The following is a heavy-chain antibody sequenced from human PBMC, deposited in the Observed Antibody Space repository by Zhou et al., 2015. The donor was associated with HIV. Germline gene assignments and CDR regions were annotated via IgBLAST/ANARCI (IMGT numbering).Heavy chain of an antibody. CDR3: AAWRFTAVATEDFTTNYLHL. D-gene: IGHD4-23*01. V-gene: IGHV1-69*17. CDR1: GGTFRNFA. Sequence: QVRLVQSGPEVKKPGSSVRVSCQASGGTFRNFAVTWVRQAPGQGLEWMGGIIPTLRLANYAQKFQDRVTITAGQTSTAFMEMRSLRFADTAIYYCAAWRFTAVATEDFTTNYLHLWGQGTLITVSS. CDR2: IIPTLRLA. J-gene: IGHJ1*01.